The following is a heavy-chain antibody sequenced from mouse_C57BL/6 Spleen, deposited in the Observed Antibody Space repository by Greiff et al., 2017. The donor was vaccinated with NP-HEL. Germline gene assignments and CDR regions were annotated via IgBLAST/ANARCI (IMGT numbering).Heavy chain of an antibody. CDR2: IYPGDGDT. V-gene: IGHV1-82*01. J-gene: IGHJ4*01. CDR3: AREDMITKAMDY. D-gene: IGHD2-4*01. Sequence: QVHVKQSGPELVKPGASVKISCKASGYAFSSSWMNWVKQRPGKGLEWIGRIYPGDGDTNYNGKFKGKATLTADKSSSTAYMQLSSLTSEDSAVYFCAREDMITKAMDYWGQGTSVTVSS. CDR1: GYAFSSSW.